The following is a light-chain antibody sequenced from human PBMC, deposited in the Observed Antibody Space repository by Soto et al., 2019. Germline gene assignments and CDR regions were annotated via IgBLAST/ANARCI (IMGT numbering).Light chain of an antibody. CDR2: KAS. J-gene: IGKJ1*01. CDR1: QSISSW. V-gene: IGKV1-5*03. CDR3: QHYNSYSEA. Sequence: DIQMTQSPSTLSASLGDRATIXCRASQSISSWLAWYQQKPGKAPKLLIYKASSLESGVPSRFSGSGSGTEFTLTISSLQPDDFATYYCQHYNSYSEAFGQGTKVDIK.